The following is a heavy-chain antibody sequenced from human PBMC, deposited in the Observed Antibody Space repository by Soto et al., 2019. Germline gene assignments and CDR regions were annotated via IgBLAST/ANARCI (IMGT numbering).Heavy chain of an antibody. CDR1: GGSISSSSYY. V-gene: IGHV4-39*01. CDR2: FYYSGST. J-gene: IGHJ6*02. Sequence: PSETLSLTCTVSGGSISSSSYYWGWIRQPPGKGLEWIGSFYYSGSTYYNPSLKSRVTISVDTSKNQFSLKLSSVTAADTAVYYCARHFPNYYYYYGMDVWGQGTTVTVSS. CDR3: ARHFPNYYYYYGMDV.